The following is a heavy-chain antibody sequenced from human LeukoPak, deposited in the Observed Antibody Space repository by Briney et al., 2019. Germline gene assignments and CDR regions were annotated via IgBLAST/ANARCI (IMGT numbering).Heavy chain of an antibody. V-gene: IGHV3-48*01. CDR3: ASRWGLIAVAGKDAFDI. Sequence: GGSLRLSCAASGFTFSSYSMNWVRQAPGKGLEWVSYISSSSSTIYYADSVKGRFTISRDNAKNSLYLQMNSLRAEDTAVYYCASRWGLIAVAGKDAFDIWGQGTMVTVSS. J-gene: IGHJ3*02. CDR2: ISSSSSTI. D-gene: IGHD6-19*01. CDR1: GFTFSSYS.